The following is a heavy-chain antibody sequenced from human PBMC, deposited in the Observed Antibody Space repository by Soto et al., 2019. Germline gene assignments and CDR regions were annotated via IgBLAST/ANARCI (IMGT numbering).Heavy chain of an antibody. V-gene: IGHV3-30-3*01. J-gene: IGHJ1*01. CDR3: ARSSCGGDCYEYFQH. CDR2: ISYDGSTK. Sequence: QVQLVESGGGVVQPGRSLRLSCAASGFTFSSYAMHWVRQAPGKELEWVAVISYDGSTKYYADSVKGRFTISRDNSKNTLYLQMNSLRTEDTAVYYCARSSCGGDCYEYFQHWGQGTLVTVSS. D-gene: IGHD2-21*02. CDR1: GFTFSSYA.